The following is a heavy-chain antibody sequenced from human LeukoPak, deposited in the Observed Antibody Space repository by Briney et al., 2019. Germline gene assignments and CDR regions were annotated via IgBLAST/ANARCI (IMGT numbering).Heavy chain of an antibody. CDR3: AKASRYSSGWPSWYFDL. D-gene: IGHD6-19*01. Sequence: GGSLRLSCAASGFTFSSYAMSRVRQAPGKGLEWVSAISGSGGSTYYADSVKGRFTISRDNSKNTLYLQMNSLRAEDTAVYYCAKASRYSSGWPSWYFDLWGRGTLVTVSS. J-gene: IGHJ2*01. V-gene: IGHV3-23*01. CDR2: ISGSGGST. CDR1: GFTFSSYA.